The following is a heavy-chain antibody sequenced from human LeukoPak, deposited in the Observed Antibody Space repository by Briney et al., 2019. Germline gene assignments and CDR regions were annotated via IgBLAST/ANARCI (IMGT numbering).Heavy chain of an antibody. CDR1: GFTLSSYS. V-gene: IGHV3-21*01. J-gene: IGHJ4*02. D-gene: IGHD3-10*01. CDR3: ARDTLMLWFGEYPPAFDY. Sequence: GGSLRLSCAASGFTLSSYSMNWVRQAPGKGLEWVSSISSSSSYIYYADSVKGRFTISRDNAKNSLYLQMNSLRAEDTAVYYCARDTLMLWFGEYPPAFDYWGQGTLVTVSS. CDR2: ISSSSSYI.